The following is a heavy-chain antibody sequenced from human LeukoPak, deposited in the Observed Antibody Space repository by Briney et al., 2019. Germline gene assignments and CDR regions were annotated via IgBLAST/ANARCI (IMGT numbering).Heavy chain of an antibody. CDR3: ATVAGSSGWYGRDY. D-gene: IGHD6-19*01. J-gene: IGHJ4*02. V-gene: IGHV1-24*01. Sequence: ASVKVSCKVSGYTLTELSMHWVRQAPGKGLEWMGGFDPEDGETIYAQKFQGRVTMIEDTSTDTAYMELSSLRSEDTAVYYCATVAGSSGWYGRDYWGQGTLVTVSS. CDR1: GYTLTELS. CDR2: FDPEDGET.